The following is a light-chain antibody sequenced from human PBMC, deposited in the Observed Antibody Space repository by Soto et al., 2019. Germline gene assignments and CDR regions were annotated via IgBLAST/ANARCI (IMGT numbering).Light chain of an antibody. V-gene: IGKV1-27*01. CDR1: QAIRNY. J-gene: IGKJ3*01. CDR3: HLYNTAAFT. Sequence: DIQMTQSPSSLSASVVDRVTITCRASQAIRNYVAWYQQRPGKVPTLLIYGASTLQWGVPSRFSGSGSGTDYTLTISSLQAEDVATYYCHLYNTAAFTFGPGTKVDIK. CDR2: GAS.